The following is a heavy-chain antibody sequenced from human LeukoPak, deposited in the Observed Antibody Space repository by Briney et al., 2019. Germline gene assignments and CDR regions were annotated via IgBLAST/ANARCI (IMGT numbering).Heavy chain of an antibody. D-gene: IGHD3-22*01. CDR3: VRGRGDSSGYYYVSDDY. CDR2: INPNSGGT. CDR1: GYTFTGYY. Sequence: ASVNVSCKASGYTFTGYYMHWVRQAPGQGLEWMGWINPNSGGTNYAQKFQGRVTMTRDTSISTAYMELSRLRSDDTAVYYCVRGRGDSSGYYYVSDDYWGQGTLVTVSS. V-gene: IGHV1-2*02. J-gene: IGHJ4*02.